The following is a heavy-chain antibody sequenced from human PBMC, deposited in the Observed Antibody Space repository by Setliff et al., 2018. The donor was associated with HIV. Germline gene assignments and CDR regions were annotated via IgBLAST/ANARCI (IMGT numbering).Heavy chain of an antibody. D-gene: IGHD3-16*01. V-gene: IGHV4-4*07. J-gene: IGHJ3*02. Sequence: PSETLSLTCTVSGGSISSYYWSWIRQPAGKGLEWIGRMYTSGVAKYSPSLESRVTMSVDTSKNQMSLELTSVTAADTAVYYCARDPKVEWDLLGAFDIWGQGTMVTVSS. CDR2: MYTSGVA. CDR1: GGSISSYY. CDR3: ARDPKVEWDLLGAFDI.